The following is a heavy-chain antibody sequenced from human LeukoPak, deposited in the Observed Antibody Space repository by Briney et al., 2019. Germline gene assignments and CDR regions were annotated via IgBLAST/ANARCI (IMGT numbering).Heavy chain of an antibody. CDR2: IYYSGST. CDR3: ARDGRVWGSSSWYLGWFDP. Sequence: SETLSLTCTVSGGSISSSSYYWGWIRQPPGKGLEWIGSIYYSGSTYYNPSLKSRVTISVDTSKNQFSLKLSSVTAADTAVYYCARDGRVWGSSSWYLGWFDPWGQGTLVTVSS. V-gene: IGHV4-39*07. CDR1: GGSISSSSYY. J-gene: IGHJ5*02. D-gene: IGHD6-13*01.